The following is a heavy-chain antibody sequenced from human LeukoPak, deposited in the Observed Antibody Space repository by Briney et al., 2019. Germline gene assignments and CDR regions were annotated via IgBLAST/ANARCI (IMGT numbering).Heavy chain of an antibody. CDR2: INSDGSST. V-gene: IGHV3-74*01. CDR3: AHYYDSSGYYAAFDI. J-gene: IGHJ3*02. Sequence: GGSLRLSCAASGFTFSSYWMHWVRQAPGKGLVWVSCINSDGSSTSYADSVKGRFTISRDNAKNTLYLQMNSLRAEDTAVYYCAHYYDSSGYYAAFDIWGQGTMVTVSS. D-gene: IGHD3-22*01. CDR1: GFTFSSYW.